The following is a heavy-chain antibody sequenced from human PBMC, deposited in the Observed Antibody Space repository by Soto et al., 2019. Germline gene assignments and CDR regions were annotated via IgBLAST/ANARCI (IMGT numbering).Heavy chain of an antibody. D-gene: IGHD2-15*01. CDR3: ARRGYCSGGSCYSRLRAFDI. Sequence: SETLSLTCTVSGGSISSYYWSWIRQPPGKGLEWIGYMYYSGSTNYNPSLKSRVTISVDKSKNQFSLKLSSVTAADTAVYYCARRGYCSGGSCYSRLRAFDIWGQGTMVTVSS. CDR2: MYYSGST. V-gene: IGHV4-59*12. J-gene: IGHJ3*02. CDR1: GGSISSYY.